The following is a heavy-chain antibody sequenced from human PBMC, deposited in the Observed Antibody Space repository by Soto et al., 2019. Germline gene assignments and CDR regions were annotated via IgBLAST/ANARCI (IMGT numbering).Heavy chain of an antibody. CDR3: VRRAISRSHTFGI. V-gene: IGHV3-23*01. D-gene: IGHD6-6*01. Sequence: GGSLRLSCAASGFAFSSYAMGWVRQAPEKGLEWVSGISDNGDLTYNADSVKGRFTISRDNSKNTLYLQMNSLRAEDTAVYYCVRRAISRSHTFGIWGQGTVVTVSS. CDR1: GFAFSSYA. J-gene: IGHJ3*02. CDR2: ISDNGDLT.